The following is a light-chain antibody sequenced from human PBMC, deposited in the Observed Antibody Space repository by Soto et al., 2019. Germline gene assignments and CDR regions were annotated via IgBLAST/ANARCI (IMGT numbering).Light chain of an antibody. V-gene: IGLV1-47*01. Sequence: QSVLTQPRSASGTPGQRVTISRSGSSSNIGSNYVYWYQQLPGTAPKLLIYRNNQRPSGVPDRFSGSKSGTSASLAISGLRSEDEADYYCAAWDDSLSAVVFGGGTKLTVL. CDR2: RNN. CDR3: AAWDDSLSAVV. CDR1: SSNIGSNY. J-gene: IGLJ2*01.